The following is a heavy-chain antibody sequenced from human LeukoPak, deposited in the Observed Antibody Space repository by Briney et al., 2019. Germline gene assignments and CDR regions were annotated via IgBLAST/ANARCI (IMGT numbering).Heavy chain of an antibody. CDR1: GFTFSDYH. D-gene: IGHD5-12*01. J-gene: IGHJ6*02. Sequence: PGGSLRLSCAASGFTFSDYHMTWIRQAPGKGLEWVSYISGSSIYTRYADSVKGRFTISRDNAKNSLYLQMNSLRAEDTAVYYCARDRDPGIRGYSGYGAYHYGLDVWGQGTTVSVSS. CDR3: ARDRDPGIRGYSGYGAYHYGLDV. V-gene: IGHV3-11*05. CDR2: ISGSSIYT.